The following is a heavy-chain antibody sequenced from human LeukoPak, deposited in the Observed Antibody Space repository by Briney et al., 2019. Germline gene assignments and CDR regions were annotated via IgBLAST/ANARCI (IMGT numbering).Heavy chain of an antibody. CDR2: MNPNSGNT. CDR1: GYTFTSYD. CDR3: ARGRYDNVWGSYRTPDFDY. Sequence: ASVKVSCKASGYTFTSYDINWVRQATGQGLEWMGWMNPNSGNTVYAQKFQGRVTMTRNTSISTAYMELSSLKSEDTAVYFCARGRYDNVWGSYRTPDFDYWGQGTLVTVSS. D-gene: IGHD3-16*02. J-gene: IGHJ4*02. V-gene: IGHV1-8*01.